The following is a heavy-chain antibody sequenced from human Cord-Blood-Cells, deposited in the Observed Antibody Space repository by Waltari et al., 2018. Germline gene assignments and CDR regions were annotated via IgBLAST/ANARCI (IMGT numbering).Heavy chain of an antibody. CDR1: GFTFSSYG. CDR3: AKDQVGGIAARDDAFDI. J-gene: IGHJ3*02. V-gene: IGHV3-30*02. D-gene: IGHD6-6*01. CDR2: IRYDGSNK. Sequence: QVQLVESGGDVVQPGGSLRLSCAASGFTFSSYGMHWVRQAPGQGLEWVAFIRYDGSNKYYADSVKGRFTISRDNSKNTLYLQMNSLRAEDTAVYYCAKDQVGGIAARDDAFDIWGQGTMVTVSS.